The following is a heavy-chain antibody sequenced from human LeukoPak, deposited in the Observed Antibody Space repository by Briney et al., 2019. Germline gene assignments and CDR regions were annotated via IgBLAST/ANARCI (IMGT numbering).Heavy chain of an antibody. V-gene: IGHV4-38-2*02. D-gene: IGHD1-14*01. J-gene: IGHJ3*02. CDR2: IYHSGST. CDR1: GYSISSGYY. CDR3: ARNGGRTGAFDI. Sequence: SETLSLTCTVSGYSISSGYYWGWIRQPPGKGLEWIGEIYHSGSTNYNPSLKSRVTISVDKSKNQFSLKLSSVTAADTAVYYCARNGGRTGAFDIWGQGTMVTVSS.